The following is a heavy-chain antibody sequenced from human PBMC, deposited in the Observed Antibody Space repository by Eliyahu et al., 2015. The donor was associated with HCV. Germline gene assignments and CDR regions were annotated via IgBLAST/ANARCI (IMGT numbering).Heavy chain of an antibody. V-gene: IGHV3-23*01. D-gene: IGHD6-19*01. CDR3: AKDRGIAVAGNRYRGVDY. J-gene: IGHJ4*02. CDR2: ISGSGGST. CDR1: GFTFSSYA. Sequence: EVQLLESGGGLVQPGGSLRLSCAASGFTFSSYARSWVRQAPGKGLEWVPAISGSGGSTYYADSVKGRFTISRDNSKNTLYLQMNSLRAEDTAVYYCAKDRGIAVAGNRYRGVDYWGQGTLVTVSS.